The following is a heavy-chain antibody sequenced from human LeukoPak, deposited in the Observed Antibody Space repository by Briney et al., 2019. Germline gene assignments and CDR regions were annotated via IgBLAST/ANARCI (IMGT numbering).Heavy chain of an antibody. V-gene: IGHV3-66*01. CDR1: GFTVSSNY. D-gene: IGHD5-12*01. Sequence: GGSLRLSCAASGFTVSSNYMNWIRQAPGKGLEWVSVIYGGGNTDYADSVKGRFTISRDNSKNTLYLQMNSLRAEDTAVYYCARWGSVGYSGYDLFDSWGQGTLVTVSS. CDR3: ARWGSVGYSGYDLFDS. CDR2: IYGGGNT. J-gene: IGHJ4*02.